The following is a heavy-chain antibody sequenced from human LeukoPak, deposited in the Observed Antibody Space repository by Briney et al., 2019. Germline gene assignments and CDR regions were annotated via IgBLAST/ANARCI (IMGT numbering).Heavy chain of an antibody. Sequence: SETLSLTCTVSGGSVSSGSYYWSWIRQPPGKGLEWIGYIYYSGSTNYNPSLKSRVTISVDTSKNQFSLKLSSVTAADTAVYYCARVLLWFGDSSRLSWFDPWGQGILVTVSS. V-gene: IGHV4-61*01. CDR3: ARVLLWFGDSSRLSWFDP. D-gene: IGHD3-10*01. CDR1: GGSVSSGSYY. J-gene: IGHJ5*02. CDR2: IYYSGST.